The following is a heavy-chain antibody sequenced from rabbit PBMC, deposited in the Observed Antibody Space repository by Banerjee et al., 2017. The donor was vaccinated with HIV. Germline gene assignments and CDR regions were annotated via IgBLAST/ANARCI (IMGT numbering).Heavy chain of an antibody. D-gene: IGHD1-1*01. CDR2: ISSGGATT. V-gene: IGHV1S43*01. J-gene: IGHJ4*01. Sequence: QSLEESGGDLVKPGASLTLTCKASGIDFSSGYWICWVRQAPGKGLEWIGCISSGGATTYYASWVNGRFSISRSTSLNTVTLQMTSLTAADTATYFCAGDRGYGSSTGVFNLWGPGTLV. CDR3: AGDRGYGSSTGVFNL. CDR1: GIDFSSGYW.